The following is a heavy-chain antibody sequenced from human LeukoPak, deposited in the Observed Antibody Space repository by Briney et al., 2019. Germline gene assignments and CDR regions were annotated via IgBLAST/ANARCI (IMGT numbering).Heavy chain of an antibody. D-gene: IGHD5-18*01. Sequence: SETLSLTCAVYGGSFSGYYWSWTRQPPGKGLEWIGEINHSGSTNYNPSLKSRVTISVDTSKNQFSLQLSSVTAADTAVYYCARGKYSYGYWGQGTLVTVSS. CDR3: ARGKYSYGY. V-gene: IGHV4-34*01. CDR1: GGSFSGYY. CDR2: INHSGST. J-gene: IGHJ4*02.